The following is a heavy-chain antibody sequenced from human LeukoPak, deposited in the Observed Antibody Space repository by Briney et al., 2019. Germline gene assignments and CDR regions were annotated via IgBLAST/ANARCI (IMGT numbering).Heavy chain of an antibody. Sequence: ASVKVSCKASGYTFTGYYMHWVRQAPGQGLEWMGWINPNSGGTNYAQKFQGRVTMTRDTSISTAYMELSRLRSDDTAVYYCARDRSDSGDHFDYWGQGTLVTVSS. V-gene: IGHV1-2*02. J-gene: IGHJ4*02. D-gene: IGHD2-21*02. CDR1: GYTFTGYY. CDR2: INPNSGGT. CDR3: ARDRSDSGDHFDY.